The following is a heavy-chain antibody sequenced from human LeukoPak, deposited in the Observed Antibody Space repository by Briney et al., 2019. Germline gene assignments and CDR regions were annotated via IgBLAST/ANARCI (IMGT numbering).Heavy chain of an antibody. CDR3: ARWSGSSSSWYPHRDY. J-gene: IGHJ4*02. V-gene: IGHV1-18*01. CDR1: GYTFTSYG. CDR2: ISAYNGNT. D-gene: IGHD6-13*01. Sequence: ASVKVSCKASGYTFTSYGISWVRQAPGQGLEWMGWISAYNGNTNYAQKLQGRVTMTTGTSTSTAYMELRSLRSDDTAVYYCARWSGSSSSWYPHRDYWGQGTLVTVSS.